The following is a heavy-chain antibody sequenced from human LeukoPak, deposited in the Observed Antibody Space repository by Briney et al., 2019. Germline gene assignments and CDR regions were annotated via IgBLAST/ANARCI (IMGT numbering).Heavy chain of an antibody. V-gene: IGHV3-30*02. Sequence: GGSLRLSCAASGFTFSSYGMHWVRQAPGKGLEWVAFIRYDGSNKYYAGSVKGRFTISRDNSKNTLYLQMNSLRAEDTAVYYCAKVRDSDIVVVVAATPLDYWGQGTLVTVSS. CDR2: IRYDGSNK. J-gene: IGHJ4*02. D-gene: IGHD2-15*01. CDR1: GFTFSSYG. CDR3: AKVRDSDIVVVVAATPLDY.